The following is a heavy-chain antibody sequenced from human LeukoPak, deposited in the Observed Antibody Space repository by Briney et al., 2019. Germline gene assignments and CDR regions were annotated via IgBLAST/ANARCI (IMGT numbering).Heavy chain of an antibody. CDR3: ARPGYSSGWFSWFDY. J-gene: IGHJ4*02. CDR1: GGSISSYY. CDR2: IYYSGST. D-gene: IGHD6-19*01. V-gene: IGHV4-59*08. Sequence: SETLSLTCTVSGGSISSYYWSWIRQPPGKGLEWIGYIYYSGSTNYNPSLKSRVTISVDTSKNQFSLKLSSVTAADTAVYYCARPGYSSGWFSWFDYWGQGTLVTVSS.